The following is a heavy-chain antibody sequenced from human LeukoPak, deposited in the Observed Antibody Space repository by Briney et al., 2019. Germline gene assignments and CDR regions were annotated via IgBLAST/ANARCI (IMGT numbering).Heavy chain of an antibody. D-gene: IGHD3-10*01. CDR3: ASITMVRGVIPTDY. V-gene: IGHV3-66*01. CDR2: IYSGGST. Sequence: GGSLRLSCAASGFTVSSNYMSWVRQAPGKGLEWVSVIYSGGSTYYADSVKGRFTISRDNSKNTLYLQMNSLRAEDTAVYYCASITMVRGVIPTDYWGQGTLVTVSS. J-gene: IGHJ4*02. CDR1: GFTVSSNY.